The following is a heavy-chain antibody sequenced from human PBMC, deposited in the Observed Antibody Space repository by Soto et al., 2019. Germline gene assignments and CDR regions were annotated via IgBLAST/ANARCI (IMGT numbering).Heavy chain of an antibody. CDR1: GYAFTNYA. CDR2: MNPNTGGT. V-gene: IGHV1-8*01. CDR3: AREWPGVFDI. D-gene: IGHD5-12*01. Sequence: QGQLVQSGAEVKKPGASVKVSCTASGYAFTNYAINWVRQAPGQGLEWMGWMNPNTGGTGYARQFQGRLTMTRNISMRTVYMELNSLRSDDSAVYYCAREWPGVFDIWGQGTTVIVSS. J-gene: IGHJ3*02.